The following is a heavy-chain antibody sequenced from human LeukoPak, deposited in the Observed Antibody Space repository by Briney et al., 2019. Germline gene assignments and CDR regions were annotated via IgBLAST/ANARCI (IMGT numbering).Heavy chain of an antibody. CDR2: IDKTTYPT. J-gene: IGHJ4*02. CDR3: AKFEGATIPGWFNDY. D-gene: IGHD6-19*01. CDR1: EFLFSDYA. Sequence: GSLRLSCAASEFLFSDYAMGWVRQAPGKGLEWVSTIDKTTYPTFYADSVKGRFTISRDNSKNTLYLQMNSLRTEDTAVYFCAKFEGATIPGWFNDYWGQGILVTVSS. V-gene: IGHV3-23*05.